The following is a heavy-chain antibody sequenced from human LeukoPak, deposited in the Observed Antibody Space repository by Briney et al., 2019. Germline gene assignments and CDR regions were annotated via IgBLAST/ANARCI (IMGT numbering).Heavy chain of an antibody. V-gene: IGHV1-69*01. CDR2: IIPIFGTA. Sequence: SAMISCKASGGTFSNYAVSWVRQAPGQGLEWMGGIIPIFGTANYAQKFQGRVTITADESTSMAYMELSSLRSEDTAVYYCARDSRYYYDRSGYYSYYYYGMDVWGQRTTVSASS. D-gene: IGHD3-22*01. CDR3: ARDSRYYYDRSGYYSYYYYGMDV. J-gene: IGHJ6*02. CDR1: GGTFSNYA.